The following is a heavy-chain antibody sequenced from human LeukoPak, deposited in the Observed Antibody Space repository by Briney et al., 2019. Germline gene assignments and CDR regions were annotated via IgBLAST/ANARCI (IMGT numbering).Heavy chain of an antibody. Sequence: HPGGSLRLSCAGSGFTFSSYSMKWVRQAPGKGLEWVSRINPDGSITTYADSVKGRFTISRDTTKNTLFVQMNSLRPEDTAVYYCARASTYHHDWFDPWGQGTLVTVSS. J-gene: IGHJ5*02. V-gene: IGHV3-74*01. CDR2: INPDGSIT. D-gene: IGHD2-21*01. CDR1: GFTFSSYS. CDR3: ARASTYHHDWFDP.